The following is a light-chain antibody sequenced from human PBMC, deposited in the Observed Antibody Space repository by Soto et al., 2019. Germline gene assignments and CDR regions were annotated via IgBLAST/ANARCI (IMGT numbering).Light chain of an antibody. CDR3: QQLYT. J-gene: IGKJ2*01. Sequence: DIQMTQSPSTLSESVGDRVTITCRASQSISSWLAWYQQKPGKAPKLLIYDASSLESGVPSRFSGSGSGTEFTLTISSLQPDDFATYYFQQLYTFGQGTKLEIK. V-gene: IGKV1-5*01. CDR1: QSISSW. CDR2: DAS.